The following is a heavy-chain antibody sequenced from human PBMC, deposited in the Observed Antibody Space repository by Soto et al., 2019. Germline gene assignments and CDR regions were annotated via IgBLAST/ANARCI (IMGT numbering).Heavy chain of an antibody. Sequence: KPGGSLRLSCAVSGFTFSNAWMNWVRQAPGKGLEWVGLIRTRTDGGTADHAAPVQGRFTISRDDSKDMLYLQMNSLITEDTAVYYCVTGVLPPDYWGQGTLVTVSS. CDR1: GFTFSNAW. J-gene: IGHJ4*02. CDR3: VTGVLPPDY. V-gene: IGHV3-15*01. CDR2: IRTRTDGGTA.